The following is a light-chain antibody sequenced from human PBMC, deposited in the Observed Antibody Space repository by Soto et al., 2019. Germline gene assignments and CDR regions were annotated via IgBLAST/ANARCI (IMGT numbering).Light chain of an antibody. CDR3: QQRFNWPRFT. J-gene: IGKJ2*01. CDR1: QSVSSY. CDR2: DAS. V-gene: IGKV3-11*01. Sequence: EIVLTQSPATLSLSPGERATLSCRASQSVSSYLAWYQQKPGQAPRLLIYDASNRATGIPARFSGGGSGTDFTLTISSLDPEDFAVYYCQQRFNWPRFTFDQGTKLEIK.